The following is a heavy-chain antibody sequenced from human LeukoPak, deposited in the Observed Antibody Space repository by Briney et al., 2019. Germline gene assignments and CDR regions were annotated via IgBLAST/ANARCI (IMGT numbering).Heavy chain of an antibody. CDR3: ASGGRPYYDSSGFVAY. V-gene: IGHV1-18*01. CDR1: GYSFTSYG. J-gene: IGHJ4*02. CDR2: ISDDNGNQ. D-gene: IGHD3-22*01. Sequence: ASVKVSCMASGYSFTSYGISWVRQAPGRGREWVGWISDDNGNQNYAQKNQGRVTMTTDTSTSKAYMELRSMRSDDTAAYYCASGGRPYYDSSGFVAYWGQGTLVTVSS.